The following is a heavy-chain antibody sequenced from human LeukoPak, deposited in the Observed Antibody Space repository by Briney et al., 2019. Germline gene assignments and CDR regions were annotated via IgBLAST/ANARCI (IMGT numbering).Heavy chain of an antibody. Sequence: GGSLRLSCAVSGFTVSGNYMSWVRQAPGKGLEWVSSIYSGGSTYYADSVKGRFTISRDNSKNTLYLQMNSLRAEDTAVYYCARELPRSAYFDYWGQGTLVTVSS. J-gene: IGHJ4*02. D-gene: IGHD2-2*01. CDR2: IYSGGST. CDR1: GFTVSGNY. V-gene: IGHV3-53*01. CDR3: ARELPRSAYFDY.